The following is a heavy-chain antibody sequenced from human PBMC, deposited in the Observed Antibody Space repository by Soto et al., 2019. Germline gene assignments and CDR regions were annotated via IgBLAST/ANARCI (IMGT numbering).Heavy chain of an antibody. J-gene: IGHJ4*02. V-gene: IGHV4-59*01. CDR1: GGSISSYY. CDR3: ARVGYCSGGSCYPGNYYFDY. CDR2: IYYSGST. D-gene: IGHD2-15*01. Sequence: SETLCLTWTVSGGSISSYYGSWIRQPTGKGLEWIGYIYYSGSTNYNPSLKSRVTISVDTSKNQFSLKLSSVTAADTAVYYCARVGYCSGGSCYPGNYYFDYWGQGTLVTVSS.